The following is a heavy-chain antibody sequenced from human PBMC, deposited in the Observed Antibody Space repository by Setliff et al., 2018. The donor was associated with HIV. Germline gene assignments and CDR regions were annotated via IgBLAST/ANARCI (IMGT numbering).Heavy chain of an antibody. CDR1: GYTFTSYH. CDR3: ARGTGIAVAGTDY. CDR2: INPGGGST. Sequence: GASVKVSCKASGYTFTSYHMHWVRQAPGQGLEWMGIINPGGGSTSYAQKFQGRVTMTRDTSTSTVYMELSSLRSEDTAVYYCARGTGIAVAGTDYWGQGTLVTVS. V-gene: IGHV1-46*01. D-gene: IGHD6-19*01. J-gene: IGHJ4*02.